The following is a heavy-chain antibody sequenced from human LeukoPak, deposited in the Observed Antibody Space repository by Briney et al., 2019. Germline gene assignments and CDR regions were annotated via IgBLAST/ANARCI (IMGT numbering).Heavy chain of an antibody. J-gene: IGHJ4*02. CDR3: AKRDAVTEFDY. CDR2: IQPDGNDK. Sequence: GGSLRLSCAASGFTFNNYGMHWVRQAPGKRLEWVTLIQPDGNDKYYADSVKGRFTVSRDNSKNTLYLQLNSLRAGDTAVCYCAKRDAVTEFDYWGQGTLVTVSS. D-gene: IGHD2-21*02. CDR1: GFTFNNYG. V-gene: IGHV3-30*02.